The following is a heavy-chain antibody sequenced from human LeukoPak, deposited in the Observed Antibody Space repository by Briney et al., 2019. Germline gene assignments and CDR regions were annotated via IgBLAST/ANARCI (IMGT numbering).Heavy chain of an antibody. D-gene: IGHD3-22*01. V-gene: IGHV3-30-3*01. CDR1: GFTFSSYA. Sequence: GGSLRLSCVASGFTFSSYAMHWVRQAPGKGLEWVAVISYDGSNKYYADSVKGRFTISRDNSKNTLYLQMNSLRAEDTAVYYCARDTPQHYYDSSGYYGDFDYWGQGTLVTVSS. CDR2: ISYDGSNK. J-gene: IGHJ4*02. CDR3: ARDTPQHYYDSSGYYGDFDY.